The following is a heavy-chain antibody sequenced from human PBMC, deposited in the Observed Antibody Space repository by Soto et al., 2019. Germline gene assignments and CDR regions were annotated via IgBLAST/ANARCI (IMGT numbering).Heavy chain of an antibody. J-gene: IGHJ6*02. CDR2: INRKSGAA. CDR3: ASDVMGPVYYFYYGLDV. Sequence: QVQLVQSGAEVKKPGASVKVSCKASGYTLTGYFIHWVRQAPGQRLEWLGWINRKSGAATYAQKFQGRDTMTRDTFSSTVYIELSRLTADDTAVYYGASDVMGPVYYFYYGLDVWGQGTAVTVSS. V-gene: IGHV1-2*02. D-gene: IGHD1-26*01. CDR1: GYTLTGYF.